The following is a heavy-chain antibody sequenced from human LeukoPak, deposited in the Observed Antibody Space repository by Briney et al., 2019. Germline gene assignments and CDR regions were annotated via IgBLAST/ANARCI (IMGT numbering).Heavy chain of an antibody. V-gene: IGHV5-51*01. CDR3: ARQLQPNDAFDI. Sequence: GESLKISCQGSGYSFTSYWIGWVRQMPGKGLEWMGIIYPGDSDTRYSPSFQGQVTISADKSIRTAHLQWSSLKASDTAMYYCARQLQPNDAFDIWGQGTMVTVSS. J-gene: IGHJ3*02. CDR1: GYSFTSYW. CDR2: IYPGDSDT. D-gene: IGHD4-11*01.